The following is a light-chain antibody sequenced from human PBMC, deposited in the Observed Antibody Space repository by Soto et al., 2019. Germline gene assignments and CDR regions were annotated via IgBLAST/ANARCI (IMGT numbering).Light chain of an antibody. CDR1: SSDVGSYNL. CDR2: EVS. CDR3: CSYAGSSTLV. V-gene: IGLV2-23*02. J-gene: IGLJ3*02. Sequence: QSALTQPASVSGSPGQSITISCTGTSSDVGSYNLVSWYQQHPGKAPKLMIYEVSKRPSGVSNRVSGSKSGNTASLTISVLQAEDEADYYCCSYAGSSTLVFGGGTKLTLL.